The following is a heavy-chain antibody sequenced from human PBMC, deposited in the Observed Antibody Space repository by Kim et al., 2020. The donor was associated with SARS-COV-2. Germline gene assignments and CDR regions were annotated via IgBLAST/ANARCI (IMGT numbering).Heavy chain of an antibody. CDR1: GGSISSYY. V-gene: IGHV4-59*01. CDR2: IYYSGST. CDR3: ARDRISLGSYSSDAFDI. D-gene: IGHD3-16*01. Sequence: SETLSLTCTVSGGSISSYYWSWIRQPPGKGLEWIGYIYYSGSTNYNPSLKSRVTISVDTSKNQFSLKLSSVTAADTAVYYCARDRISLGSYSSDAFDIWGQGTMVTVSS. J-gene: IGHJ3*02.